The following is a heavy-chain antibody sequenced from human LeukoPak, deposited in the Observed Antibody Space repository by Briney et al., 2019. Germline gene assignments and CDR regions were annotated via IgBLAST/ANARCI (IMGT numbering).Heavy chain of an antibody. CDR1: GGTFSSYA. CDR3: VREAAATLFDY. V-gene: IGHV1-69*13. Sequence: ASVKVSCKASGGTFSSYAISWVRQAPGQGLEWMGGIIPIFGTANYAQKFPGRVTITADESTSTAYMELSSLRSEDTAVYYCVREAAATLFDYWGQGTLVTVSS. D-gene: IGHD1-26*01. J-gene: IGHJ4*02. CDR2: IIPIFGTA.